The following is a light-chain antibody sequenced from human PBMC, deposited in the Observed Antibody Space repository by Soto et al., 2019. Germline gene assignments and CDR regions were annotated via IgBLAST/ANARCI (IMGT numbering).Light chain of an antibody. J-gene: IGLJ1*01. CDR2: DVS. Sequence: QSVLTQPASVSGSPGQSITISCTGTSSDVGGYNYVSWYQQHPGKAPKLMIYDVSNRPSGVSNRFSGSKSGNTASLTISGLQVEDEADYYCSSYTSSSTPDFGTGTKVTVL. CDR3: SSYTSSSTPD. CDR1: SSDVGGYNY. V-gene: IGLV2-14*01.